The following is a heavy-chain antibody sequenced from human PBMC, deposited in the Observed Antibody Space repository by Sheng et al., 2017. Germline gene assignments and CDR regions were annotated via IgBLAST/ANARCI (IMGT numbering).Heavy chain of an antibody. CDR3: ARVTYSSGWYGDGVFNDY. J-gene: IGHJ4*02. CDR2: LYSGGST. CDR1: GFTVSSNY. Sequence: EVQLVESGGGLIQPGGSLRLSCAASGFTVSSNYMSWVRQAPGKGLEWVSILYSGGSTYYADSVKGRFTISRDNSKNTLYLQMHSLRAEDTAVYYCARVTYSSGWYGDGVFNDYWGQGTLVTVSS. V-gene: IGHV3-53*01. D-gene: IGHD6-19*01.